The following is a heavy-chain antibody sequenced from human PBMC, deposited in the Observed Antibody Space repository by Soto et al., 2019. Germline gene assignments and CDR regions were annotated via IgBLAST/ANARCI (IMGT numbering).Heavy chain of an antibody. J-gene: IGHJ4*02. V-gene: IGHV3-23*01. CDR2: ISGSGGST. CDR3: ELGTQNFDY. CDR1: GFTFSSYA. D-gene: IGHD6-13*01. Sequence: PGGSLRLSCAASGFTFSSYAMSWVRQAPGKGLEWVSAISGSGGSTYYADSVKGRFTISRDNSKNTLYLRMNSLRAEDTAVYYCELGTQNFDYWGQGTLVTVSS.